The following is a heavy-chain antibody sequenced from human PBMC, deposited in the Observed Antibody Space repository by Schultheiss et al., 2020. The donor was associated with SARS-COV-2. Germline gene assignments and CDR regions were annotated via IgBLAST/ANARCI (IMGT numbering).Heavy chain of an antibody. J-gene: IGHJ6*03. CDR3: ARGTQGRIVVVPALLYRGRYYMDV. D-gene: IGHD2-2*01. CDR1: GGSISSYY. CDR2: INHSGST. Sequence: SETLSLTCTVSGGSISSYYWSWIRQPPGKGLEWIGEINHSGSTNYNPSLKSRVTISVDTSKNQFSLKLSSVTAADTAVYYCARGTQGRIVVVPALLYRGRYYMDVWGKGTTVTVSS. V-gene: IGHV4-34*01.